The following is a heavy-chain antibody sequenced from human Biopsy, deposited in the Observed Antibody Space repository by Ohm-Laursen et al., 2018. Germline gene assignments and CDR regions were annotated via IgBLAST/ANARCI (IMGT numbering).Heavy chain of an antibody. CDR1: GKTFSDYQ. J-gene: IGHJ4*02. CDR2: INQAGTT. CDR3: GNEVHGRDY. Sequence: SETLSLTCPVFGKTFSDYQWSWIRQPPGKGLEWIGQINQAGTTKYNPSLKSRVSISADASKYEFSLRLTSVTAADTAVYLCGNEVHGRDYWGLGAQVTVSS. D-gene: IGHD2-15*01. V-gene: IGHV4-34*08.